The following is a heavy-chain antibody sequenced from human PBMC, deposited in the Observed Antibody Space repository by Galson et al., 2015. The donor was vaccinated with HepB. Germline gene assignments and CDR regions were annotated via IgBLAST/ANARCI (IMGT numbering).Heavy chain of an antibody. CDR3: ARVGDSSSWYHDAFDI. CDR1: GDRVSSHSAA. V-gene: IGHV6-1*01. Sequence: CAISGDRVSSHSAAWNWIRQSPSRGLEWLGRTYYRSKWYNDYAVSVKSRITINPDTSKNQFSLQLNSVTPEDTAVYYCARVGDSSSWYHDAFDIWGQGTIVTVSS. CDR2: TYYRSKWYN. D-gene: IGHD6-13*01. J-gene: IGHJ3*02.